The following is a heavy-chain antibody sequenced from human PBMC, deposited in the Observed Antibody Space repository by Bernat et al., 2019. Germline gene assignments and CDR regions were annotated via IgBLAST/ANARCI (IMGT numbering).Heavy chain of an antibody. CDR2: IWYDGSNK. Sequence: QVQLVESGGGVVQPGRSLRLSCATSGFTFSSYGMHWVRQAPGKGLEWVAVIWYDGSNKYYADSVKGRFTISRDNSKNTLYLQMNSLRAEDTAVYYSARDGCSGSSCSPSDCWGQGTRVTVSS. J-gene: IGHJ4*02. CDR3: ARDGCSGSSCSPSDC. V-gene: IGHV3-33*01. D-gene: IGHD2-15*01. CDR1: GFTFSSYG.